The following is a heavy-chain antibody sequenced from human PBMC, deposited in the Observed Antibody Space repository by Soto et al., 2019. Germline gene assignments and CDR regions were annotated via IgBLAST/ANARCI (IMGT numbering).Heavy chain of an antibody. CDR1: GGTFSSSA. CDR2: IIPLFRTP. D-gene: IGHD4-4*01. Sequence: QVQLVQSGAEMKEPGSSVKVSCKTSGGTFSSSAIGWLRQAPGQGLEWMGGIIPLFRTPDYAQKFHGRVTIAADESTSTAYMELSSLRSEDTAVYYCARDNDRLQLGGNYYYILDVWGQGTTITVSS. V-gene: IGHV1-69*12. J-gene: IGHJ6*02. CDR3: ARDNDRLQLGGNYYYILDV.